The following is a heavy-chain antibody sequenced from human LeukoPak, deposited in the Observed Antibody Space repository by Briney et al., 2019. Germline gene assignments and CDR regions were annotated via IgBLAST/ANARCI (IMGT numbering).Heavy chain of an antibody. CDR2: IYYSGST. Sequence: PSETLSLACTVSGSGGSISNYYWSWIRQPPGKGLEWIGYIYYSGSTNHNPSLKSRVTMSVDTSKNQLSLKLSSVTAADTAVYYCARDLRSSGWYVFDHWGRGTLVTVSS. CDR1: GSGGSISNYY. V-gene: IGHV4-59*01. J-gene: IGHJ4*02. CDR3: ARDLRSSGWYVFDH. D-gene: IGHD6-19*01.